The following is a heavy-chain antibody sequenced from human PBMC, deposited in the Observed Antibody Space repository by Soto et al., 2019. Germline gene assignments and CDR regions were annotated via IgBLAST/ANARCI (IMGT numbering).Heavy chain of an antibody. D-gene: IGHD2-2*01. CDR3: AREGDIVVVPAAMQGHWCDP. CDR1: GGSFSGYY. J-gene: IGHJ5*02. V-gene: IGHV4-34*01. Sequence: SETLSLTCAVYGGSFSGYYWSWIRQPPGKGLEWIGEINHSGSTNYNPSLKSRVTISVDTSKNQFSLKLSSVTAADTAVYYCAREGDIVVVPAAMQGHWCDPWGQGTLVTVSS. CDR2: INHSGST.